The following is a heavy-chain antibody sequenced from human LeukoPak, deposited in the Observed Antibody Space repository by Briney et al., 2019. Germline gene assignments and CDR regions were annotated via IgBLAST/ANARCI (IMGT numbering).Heavy chain of an antibody. CDR1: GLIFSSSG. CDR3: AKVGYGDYVLDPWTPPYFDY. CDR2: ISSEGSNK. J-gene: IGHJ4*02. D-gene: IGHD4-17*01. Sequence: GWAVRLSCVCCGLIFSSSGMHGVGQAGAKGLEGVAVISSEGSNKYYAGSANDPVPISRDNSKTTLYLQMNRLRAEDTAVYYCAKVGYGDYVLDPWTPPYFDYWGQGTLVTVSS. V-gene: IGHV3-30*18.